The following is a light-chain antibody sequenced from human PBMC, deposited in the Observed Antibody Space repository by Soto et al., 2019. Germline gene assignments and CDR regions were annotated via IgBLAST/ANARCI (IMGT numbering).Light chain of an antibody. CDR2: GAS. Sequence: EIVMTQSPATLSVSPGEGPTLSCRASQSVSSKLAWYQQKPGQAPRLLIYGASTRATGIPARFSGSGSGTEFTLIISSLQSEDSAVYYCQQYNSWLWTFGQGTKVDI. J-gene: IGKJ1*01. CDR1: QSVSSK. CDR3: QQYNSWLWT. V-gene: IGKV3-15*01.